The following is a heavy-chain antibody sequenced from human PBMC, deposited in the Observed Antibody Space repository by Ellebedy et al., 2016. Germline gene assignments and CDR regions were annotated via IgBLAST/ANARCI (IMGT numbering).Heavy chain of an antibody. J-gene: IGHJ4*02. V-gene: IGHV3-11*01. D-gene: IGHD6-13*01. CDR2: ISSSGNTI. CDR1: GFTFSDYY. Sequence: GGSLRLXCAASGFTFSDYYMSWIRQAPGKGLEWVSYISSSGNTIYYADSVKGRFTISRDNAKSSLSLQMNSLRAEDTAVYYCARQLVQVDFDYWGQGTLVTVSS. CDR3: ARQLVQVDFDY.